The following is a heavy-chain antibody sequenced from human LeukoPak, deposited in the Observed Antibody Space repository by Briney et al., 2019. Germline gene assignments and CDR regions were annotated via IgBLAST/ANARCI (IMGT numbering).Heavy chain of an antibody. J-gene: IGHJ4*02. CDR1: GYTFTDYY. CDR3: ATVVRVVGYSLDY. D-gene: IGHD2-15*01. CDR2: INPNSGAT. Sequence: ASVKVSCKASGYTFTDYYMHWVRQAPGQGLEWMGWINPNSGATKYAQKFQGRVTMTEDTSADTAYMELSSLRSEDTAVYYCATVVRVVGYSLDYWGQGTLVTVSS. V-gene: IGHV1-2*02.